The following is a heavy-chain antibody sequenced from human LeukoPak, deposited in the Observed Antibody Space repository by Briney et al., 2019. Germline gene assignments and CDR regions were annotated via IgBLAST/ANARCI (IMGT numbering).Heavy chain of an antibody. Sequence: PSQTLSLTCTGSGDSLTSGSRYWSWIRQPAGKGLEWIGHFYSSTRTTYNPSLESRVTISGDTAKNQFSLKLDSVTAADTAVYFCARCMSELDYGDYAYYYHMAVWGKGTTVTVSS. CDR3: ARCMSELDYGDYAYYYHMAV. CDR2: FYSSTRT. D-gene: IGHD4-17*01. J-gene: IGHJ6*04. CDR1: GDSLTSGSRY. V-gene: IGHV4-61*09.